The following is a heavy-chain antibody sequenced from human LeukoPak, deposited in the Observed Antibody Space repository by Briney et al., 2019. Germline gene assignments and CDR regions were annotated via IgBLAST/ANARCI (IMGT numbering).Heavy chain of an antibody. V-gene: IGHV4-39*07. CDR1: GGSISSSYHY. J-gene: IGHJ6*03. CDR3: ARDYCSSTTCRSYYMDV. D-gene: IGHD2/OR15-2a*01. Sequence: SETLSLTCTVSGGSISSSYHYWAWIRQPPGKGLEWIGSVYYSGSTYYNPSLKSRVTISVDTSKNQFSLKLSSVTAADTAMYYCARDYCSSTTCRSYYMDVWGKGTTVTVSS. CDR2: VYYSGST.